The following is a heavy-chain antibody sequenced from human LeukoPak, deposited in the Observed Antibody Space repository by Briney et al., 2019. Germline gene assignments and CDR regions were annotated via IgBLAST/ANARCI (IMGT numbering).Heavy chain of an antibody. V-gene: IGHV3-74*03. CDR2: INGDGSNT. CDR3: ARVGCSSNSCYGDY. D-gene: IGHD2-2*01. Sequence: GGSLRLSCAASGFTFSSYWMHWVRQAPGKGLVWVSRINGDGSNTTNADSVKGRFTVSRDNAKNTLYLQMNSLRAEDTAVYYCARVGCSSNSCYGDYWGQGTLVTVSS. CDR1: GFTFSSYW. J-gene: IGHJ4*02.